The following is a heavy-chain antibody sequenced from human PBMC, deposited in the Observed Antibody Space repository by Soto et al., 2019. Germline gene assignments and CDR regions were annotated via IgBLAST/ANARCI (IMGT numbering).Heavy chain of an antibody. CDR3: THPHDYDSAVEDLDY. J-gene: IGHJ4*02. CDR1: GFSLSTTGVC. V-gene: IGHV2-5*02. D-gene: IGHD3-22*01. Sequence: QITLKESGPTLVKPTQTLTLTCTFSGFSLSTTGVCVGWIRQPPGKALEWLALIYWDDDKRYSPSLKSRLTITKVTFNTLAVITTTRMDPVDTASSFSTHPHDYDSAVEDLDYWGQGTLVTVSS. CDR2: IYWDDDK.